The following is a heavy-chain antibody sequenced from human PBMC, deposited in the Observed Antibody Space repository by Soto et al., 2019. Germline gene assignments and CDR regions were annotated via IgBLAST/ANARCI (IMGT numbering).Heavy chain of an antibody. CDR3: ARTYYYGSGSYGSYYYYMDV. J-gene: IGHJ6*03. V-gene: IGHV4-59*08. CDR1: GGSISSYY. D-gene: IGHD3-10*01. CDR2: IYYSGST. Sequence: PSETLSLTGTFSGGSISSYYWIWIRQPPGKGLEWIGYIYYSGSTNYNPSLKSRVTISVDTSKNQFSLKLSSVTAADTAVYYCARTYYYGSGSYGSYYYYMDVWGKGTTVTVSS.